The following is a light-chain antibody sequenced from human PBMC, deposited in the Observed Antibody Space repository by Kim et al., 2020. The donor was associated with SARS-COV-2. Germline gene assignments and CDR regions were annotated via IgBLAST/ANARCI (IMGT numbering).Light chain of an antibody. CDR1: SSGVGAYTY. V-gene: IGLV2-11*01. CDR2: DLR. J-gene: IGLJ2*01. CDR3: CSYAGSVV. Sequence: SPRRTVTSYFARPSSGVGAYTYVTRYQQHPAKAPKLNIYDLRKRPSGVPDRFTGSKSGNTDSLTISGLQAEDEADYYCCSYAGSVVFGGGTQLTVL.